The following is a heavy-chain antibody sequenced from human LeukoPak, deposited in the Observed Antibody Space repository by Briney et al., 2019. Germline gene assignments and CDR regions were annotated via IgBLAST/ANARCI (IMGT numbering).Heavy chain of an antibody. J-gene: IGHJ3*02. V-gene: IGHV4-59*08. CDR3: ARTTSYYDSSGEDDAFDI. CDR2: IYYSGST. Sequence: PSETLSLTCTVSGGSISSYYWSWIRQPPGKGLEWIGYIYYSGSTNYNPSLKSRATISVDTSKNQFSLKLSSVTAADTAVYYCARTTSYYDSSGEDDAFDIWGQGTMVTVSS. CDR1: GGSISSYY. D-gene: IGHD3-22*01.